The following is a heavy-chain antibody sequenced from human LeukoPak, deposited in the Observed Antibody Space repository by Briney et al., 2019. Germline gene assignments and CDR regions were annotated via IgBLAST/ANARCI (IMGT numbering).Heavy chain of an antibody. CDR1: GFTFSSYS. V-gene: IGHV3-66*02. CDR2: IYSGGST. CDR3: AREWRGLLDY. J-gene: IGHJ4*02. Sequence: PGGSLRLSCAASGFTFSSYSMNWVRQAPGKGLEWASVIYSGGSTYYADSVKGRFTISRDNSKNTLYLQMNSLRAEDTAVYYCAREWRGLLDYWGQGTLVTVSS. D-gene: IGHD1-26*01.